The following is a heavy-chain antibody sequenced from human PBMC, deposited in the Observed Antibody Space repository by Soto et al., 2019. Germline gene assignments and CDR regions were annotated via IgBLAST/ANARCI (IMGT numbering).Heavy chain of an antibody. Sequence: QVQLVESGGGVVQPGKSLRLSCEASGFRFSLHGMHWVRQAPGKGLEWVAVIAYDGSNENYADSVKGRFTISRDNSKNMLFLQMDRLKPEDTAFYYCAKDYGESSRWFWFFDLGGRGSLVSVTS. CDR3: AKDYGESSRWFWFFDL. D-gene: IGHD6-13*01. V-gene: IGHV3-30*18. J-gene: IGHJ2*01. CDR1: GFRFSLHG. CDR2: IAYDGSNE.